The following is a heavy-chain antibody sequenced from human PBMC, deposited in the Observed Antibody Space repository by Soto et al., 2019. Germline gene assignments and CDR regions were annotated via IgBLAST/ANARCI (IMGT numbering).Heavy chain of an antibody. CDR1: GGSFSSYA. J-gene: IGHJ6*04. Sequence: QVQLVQSGAEVKKPGSSVKVSCKASGGSFSSYAISWVRQAPGQGLEWMGGIIPIVGTGNYAQNFQGRVTITADESTSTAYMQLSSLRSEDTAMYFCARDLRAAGRHGMDVGGEGTTVTVSS. CDR3: ARDLRAAGRHGMDV. D-gene: IGHD6-25*01. CDR2: IIPIVGTG. V-gene: IGHV1-69*01.